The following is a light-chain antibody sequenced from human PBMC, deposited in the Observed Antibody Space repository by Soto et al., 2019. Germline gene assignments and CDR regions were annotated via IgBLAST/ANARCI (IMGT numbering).Light chain of an antibody. CDR3: QSYDSSLSGYV. Sequence: QSALTQPPSVSGAPGQRVTISCTGSSSNIGAGYDVHWYQQLPGTAPKVLIYGNSNRPSGVPDRLSGSKSGTSASLAITGLQAEDEADYYCQSYDSSLSGYVFGTGTQLTVL. CDR1: SSNIGAGYD. V-gene: IGLV1-40*01. CDR2: GNS. J-gene: IGLJ1*01.